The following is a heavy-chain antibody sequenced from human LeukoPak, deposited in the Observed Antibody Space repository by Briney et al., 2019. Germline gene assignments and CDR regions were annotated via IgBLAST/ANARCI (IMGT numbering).Heavy chain of an antibody. J-gene: IGHJ4*02. CDR3: ARRHLDSAGWTIDY. CDR2: ISGSSNTI. Sequence: PRGSLRLSCAASGFTFSSYNLNWVRQAPGKGLEWVSYISGSSNTIYYADSVKGRFTISRDNAKNSLYLQMNSLRAEDTAVYYCARRHLDSAGWTIDYWGQGTLVTVSS. V-gene: IGHV3-48*01. D-gene: IGHD3-9*01. CDR1: GFTFSSYN.